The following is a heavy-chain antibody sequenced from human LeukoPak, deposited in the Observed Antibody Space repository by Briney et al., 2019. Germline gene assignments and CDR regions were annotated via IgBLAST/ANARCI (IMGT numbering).Heavy chain of an antibody. V-gene: IGHV1-2*02. CDR2: INPNSGGT. J-gene: IGHJ4*02. Sequence: ASVKVSCKASGYTFTGYYMHWVRQAPGQGLEWMGWINPNSGGTNYAQKFQGRVTMTGDTSISTAYMELSRLRSDDTAMYYCARGHDYGETPPPFDYWGQGTLVTVSS. CDR3: ARGHDYGETPPPFDY. D-gene: IGHD4-17*01. CDR1: GYTFTGYY.